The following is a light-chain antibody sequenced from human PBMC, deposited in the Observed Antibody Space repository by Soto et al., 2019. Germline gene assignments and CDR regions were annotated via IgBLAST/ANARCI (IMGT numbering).Light chain of an antibody. CDR2: EDD. CDR1: SGIITSRH. CDR3: QTYDSSTSWV. V-gene: IGLV6-57*04. Sequence: NFMLTQPHSVSESPGKTVVISCTRSSGIITSRHVQWFQQRPGSAPTTLIYEDDQRASGVPDRFSGSIDSSSSSASLTISGLKTEDEADYYCQTYDSSTSWVFGGGTQLTVL. J-gene: IGLJ3*02.